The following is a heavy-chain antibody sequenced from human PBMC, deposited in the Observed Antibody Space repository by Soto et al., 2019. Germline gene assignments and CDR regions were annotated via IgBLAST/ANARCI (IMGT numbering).Heavy chain of an antibody. CDR3: ARDCDIRGYSYGLDY. CDR1: GGTFSSYA. J-gene: IGHJ4*02. D-gene: IGHD5-18*01. Sequence: SVKVSCKASGGTFSSYALSWVRQAPGQGLEWMGGIIPIFGTANYAQKFKGRVTMTADESTSTAYMELSRLRSEDTAVYYCARDCDIRGYSYGLDYWVQGTLVTVSS. CDR2: IIPIFGTA. V-gene: IGHV1-69*13.